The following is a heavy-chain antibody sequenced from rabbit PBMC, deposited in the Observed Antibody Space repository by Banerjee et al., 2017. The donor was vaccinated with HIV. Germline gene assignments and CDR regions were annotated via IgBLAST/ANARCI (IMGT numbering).Heavy chain of an antibody. Sequence: QSLEESGGDLVKPGASLTLTCTASGFSFSSGYCMCWVRQAPGKGLEWIACIYAGSSGYTYYASWAKGRFTISKTSSTTVTLQMTSLTAADTATYFCARDPLVGDAGYDYATGLNLWGQGTLVTVS. J-gene: IGHJ4*01. CDR3: ARDPLVGDAGYDYATGLNL. V-gene: IGHV1S40*01. CDR2: IYAGSSGYT. D-gene: IGHD6-1*01. CDR1: GFSFSSGYC.